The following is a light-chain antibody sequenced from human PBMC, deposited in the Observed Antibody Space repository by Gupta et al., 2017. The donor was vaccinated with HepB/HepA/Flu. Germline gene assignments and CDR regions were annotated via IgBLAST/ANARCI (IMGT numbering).Light chain of an antibody. Sequence: EIVLTPSPGPLSLSPGERATLSCRASQSVSSSYLAWYQQKPGQAPRLLIYGASSMATGIPDRFSGSGSGTDFTLTISRLEPEDFAVYYCQQYGSSPWTFGQGTKVEIK. CDR3: QQYGSSPWT. CDR2: GAS. J-gene: IGKJ1*01. CDR1: QSVSSSY. V-gene: IGKV3-20*01.